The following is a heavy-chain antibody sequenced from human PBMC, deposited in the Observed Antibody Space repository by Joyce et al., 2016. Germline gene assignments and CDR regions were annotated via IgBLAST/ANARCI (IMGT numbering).Heavy chain of an antibody. J-gene: IGHJ3*01. CDR2: VKSKSQGGTT. CDR3: VTGLCIGTACHWDDAFDV. Sequence: EVQLVESGGGLVKPGGSLRLSCAASVFRFRNAWVTWVRQAPGKGLAWVGRVKSKSQGGTTDYAAPVKGRFTISRDDSRDTAYLQMNSLKSEDTGVYFCVTGLCIGTACHWDDAFDVWGQGTMVTVSS. D-gene: IGHD2-2*01. V-gene: IGHV3-15*01. CDR1: VFRFRNAW.